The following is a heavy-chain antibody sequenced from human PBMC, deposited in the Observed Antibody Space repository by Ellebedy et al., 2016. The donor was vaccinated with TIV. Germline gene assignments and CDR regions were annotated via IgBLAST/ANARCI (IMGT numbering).Heavy chain of an antibody. CDR2: IIPILGIA. CDR1: GGTFSSYA. Sequence: ASVKVSCKASGGTFSSYAISWVRQAPGQGLEWMGRIIPILGIANYAQKFQGRVTITADKSTSTAYMELSSLRSEDTAVYYCARDQGSGSSFDYWGQGTLVTVSS. CDR3: ARDQGSGSSFDY. J-gene: IGHJ4*02. V-gene: IGHV1-69*04. D-gene: IGHD3-22*01.